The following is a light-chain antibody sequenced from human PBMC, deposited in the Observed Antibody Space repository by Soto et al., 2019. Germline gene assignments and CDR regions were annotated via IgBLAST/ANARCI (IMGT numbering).Light chain of an antibody. CDR3: QQYNNWPRT. CDR1: QAVNTR. V-gene: IGKV3D-15*01. Sequence: EIVLTQSPATLSSFPGDRVTLSCRASQAVNTRLAWYQHKPGQAPRLLIYLASNRAAGVPARFSGSGSGTEFTLTINSLQSEDFAVYYCQQYNNWPRTFGQGTKVDI. CDR2: LAS. J-gene: IGKJ1*01.